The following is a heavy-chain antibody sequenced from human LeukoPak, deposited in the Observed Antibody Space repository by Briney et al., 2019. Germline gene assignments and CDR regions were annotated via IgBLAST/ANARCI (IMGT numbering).Heavy chain of an antibody. D-gene: IGHD1-1*01. V-gene: IGHV1-46*01. CDR1: GYTFTSFY. CDR2: INPTGGNT. Sequence: ASVKVSCKASGYTFTSFYMHWVRQAPGQGLEWMGVINPTGGNTIYAQKFQGRVTMTRDMSTRTAFMEVSSLRSEDTAVYYCARHTTGYNSPRDSFNIWGQGTMVTVSS. CDR3: ARHTTGYNSPRDSFNI. J-gene: IGHJ3*02.